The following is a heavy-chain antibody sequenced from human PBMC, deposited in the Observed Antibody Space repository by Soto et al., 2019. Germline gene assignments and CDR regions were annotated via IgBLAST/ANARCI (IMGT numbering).Heavy chain of an antibody. CDR3: AKAFVDYGDYDNFFYYGMDV. CDR2: ISYDGTYK. V-gene: IGHV3-30*18. Sequence: PGGSLRLSCEASGFTFSSHGMHWVRQTPGTGLEWVAVISYDGTYKYYPDSMKGRFTISRDNSRNTLYLQVNNLRTEDTAVYFCAKAFVDYGDYDNFFYYGMDVWGQGTTVTVSS. CDR1: GFTFSSHG. D-gene: IGHD4-17*01. J-gene: IGHJ6*02.